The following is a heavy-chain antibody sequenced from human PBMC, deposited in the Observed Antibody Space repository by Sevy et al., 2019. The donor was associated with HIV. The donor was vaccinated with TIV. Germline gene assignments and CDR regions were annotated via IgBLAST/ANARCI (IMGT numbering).Heavy chain of an antibody. CDR1: GFTFSDFW. D-gene: IGHD7-27*01. J-gene: IGHJ5*02. Sequence: GGSLRLSCEVSGFTFSDFWMTWVRQSPGKGLEWVAYINQDERHINLLDSVRGRFTISRVNAKNSLYLQMDSLGAEDTAIYYCARDPDWGALDRWGQGTLVTVSS. CDR3: ARDPDWGALDR. CDR2: INQDERHI. V-gene: IGHV3-7*01.